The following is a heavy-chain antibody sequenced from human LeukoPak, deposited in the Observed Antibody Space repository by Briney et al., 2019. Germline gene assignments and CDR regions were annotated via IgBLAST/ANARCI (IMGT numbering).Heavy chain of an antibody. CDR3: AREGYYGSGSPPSLYFDY. Sequence: GASVKVSCKASGYTFTSYAIHWVRQAPGQRFEWMGWISAGNGNTKYSQNFQGRVTFISNTSATTAFMELSSLRSEDAAVYYCAREGYYGSGSPPSLYFDYWGQGTLVTVSS. V-gene: IGHV1-3*01. J-gene: IGHJ4*02. D-gene: IGHD3-10*01. CDR1: GYTFTSYA. CDR2: ISAGNGNT.